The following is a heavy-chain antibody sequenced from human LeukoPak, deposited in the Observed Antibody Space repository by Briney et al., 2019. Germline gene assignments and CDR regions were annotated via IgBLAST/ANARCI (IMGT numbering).Heavy chain of an antibody. J-gene: IGHJ6*03. CDR2: IYPADSDI. CDR3: ARPYSNSHPGWMDV. CDR1: GYSFTSFW. Sequence: GESLKISCKGSGYSFTSFWIAWVRQTPGKGLEWMGIIYPADSDIRYSPSFQGQVTISADKSITTACLQWSTLKASDTAIYYCARPYSNSHPGWMDVWGRGTTVTVSS. D-gene: IGHD6-6*01. V-gene: IGHV5-51*01.